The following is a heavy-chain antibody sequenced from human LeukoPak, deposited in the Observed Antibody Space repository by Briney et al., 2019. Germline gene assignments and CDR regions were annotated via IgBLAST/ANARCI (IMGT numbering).Heavy chain of an antibody. V-gene: IGHV1-3*01. D-gene: IGHD3-3*01. CDR1: GYTFTSYA. Sequence: ASVKVSCKASGYTFTSYAMHWVRQAPGQRLEWMGWINAGNGNTKYSQKFQGRVTITRDTSASTAYMELSSLRSEDTAVYYCARVDVIYDFWSGYYHYYFDYWGQGTLVTVSS. J-gene: IGHJ4*02. CDR3: ARVDVIYDFWSGYYHYYFDY. CDR2: INAGNGNT.